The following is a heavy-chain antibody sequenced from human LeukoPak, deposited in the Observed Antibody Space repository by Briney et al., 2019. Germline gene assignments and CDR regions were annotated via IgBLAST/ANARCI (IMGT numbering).Heavy chain of an antibody. CDR3: VRDRELHY. D-gene: IGHD1-7*01. Sequence: SETLSLTCTVSGGSISIYYWSWVRQPPGKGLEWIGYIYNSGSTTYNPSLKSRATISVDTSKNQFSLKLASMTAADTAFYYCVRDRELHYWGQGILVTVSS. V-gene: IGHV4-59*01. CDR1: GGSISIYY. J-gene: IGHJ4*02. CDR2: IYNSGST.